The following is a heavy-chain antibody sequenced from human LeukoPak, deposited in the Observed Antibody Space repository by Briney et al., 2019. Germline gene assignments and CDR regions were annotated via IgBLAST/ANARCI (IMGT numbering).Heavy chain of an antibody. V-gene: IGHV3-7*01. D-gene: IGHD2/OR15-2a*01. J-gene: IGHJ6*03. CDR1: GFTFSSYW. CDR3: ATENIITIVEYYMDV. Sequence: GGSLRLSCAASGFTFSSYWMSWVRQAPGKGLECVTNIKQDGSEKYHVDSVKGRFTISRDNAKNSLYLQVNSLRAEDTAVYYCATENIITIVEYYMDVWGKGTTVTVSS. CDR2: IKQDGSEK.